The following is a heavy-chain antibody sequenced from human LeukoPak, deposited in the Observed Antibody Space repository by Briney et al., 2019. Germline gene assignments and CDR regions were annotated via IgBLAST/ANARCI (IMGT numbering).Heavy chain of an antibody. D-gene: IGHD4-17*01. Sequence: GGPLRLSCAASGFTFINYGIHWVRQAPGKGLEWVAVIWYDGTDKYYADSAKGRFTISRDNSKNTLYLQMNSLRGEDTAVYYCARDGRAVNPFNAFDIWGQGTVVTVSS. CDR1: GFTFINYG. CDR2: IWYDGTDK. V-gene: IGHV3-33*01. CDR3: ARDGRAVNPFNAFDI. J-gene: IGHJ3*02.